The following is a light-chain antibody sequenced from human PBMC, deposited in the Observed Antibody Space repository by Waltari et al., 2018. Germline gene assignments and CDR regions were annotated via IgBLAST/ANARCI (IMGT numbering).Light chain of an antibody. Sequence: EIVLTQSPGTLSLYPGERATISCRASKSISVYLAWYQQKVGPPPRLLIYEAASRATGIQDRFSGSGSGTDFSLTISRLEPEDFAVYYCQKYGTLPATFGQGTKVEIK. CDR1: KSISVY. CDR2: EAA. J-gene: IGKJ1*01. V-gene: IGKV3-20*01. CDR3: QKYGTLPAT.